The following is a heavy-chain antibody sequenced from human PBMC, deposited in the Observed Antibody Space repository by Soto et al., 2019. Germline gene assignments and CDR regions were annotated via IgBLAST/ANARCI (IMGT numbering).Heavy chain of an antibody. CDR2: ISWNSGNI. Sequence: EVQLVESGGGSVQPGRSLRLSCAASGFIFDDYAMHWVRQAPGKGLEWVSGISWNSGNIGYADSVKGRFTISRDNAKNSLYLEMNSVRAEDTALYYCAGVPTFSTYYNFYMDVWGKGTTVTVSS. D-gene: IGHD3-3*01. J-gene: IGHJ6*03. CDR3: AGVPTFSTYYNFYMDV. CDR1: GFIFDDYA. V-gene: IGHV3-9*01.